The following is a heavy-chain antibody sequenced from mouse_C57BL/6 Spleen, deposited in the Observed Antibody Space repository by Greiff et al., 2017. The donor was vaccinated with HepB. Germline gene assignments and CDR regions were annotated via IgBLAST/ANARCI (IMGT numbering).Heavy chain of an antibody. CDR1: GYAFTNYL. D-gene: IGHD1-1*01. Sequence: QVQLQQSGAELVRPGTSVKVSCKASGYAFTNYLIEWVKQRPGQGLEWIGVINPGSGGTNYNEKFKGKATLTADKSSSTAYMQLSSLTSEDSAVYFCARYYGSSFHAMDYWGQGTSVTVSS. J-gene: IGHJ4*01. CDR2: INPGSGGT. V-gene: IGHV1-54*01. CDR3: ARYYGSSFHAMDY.